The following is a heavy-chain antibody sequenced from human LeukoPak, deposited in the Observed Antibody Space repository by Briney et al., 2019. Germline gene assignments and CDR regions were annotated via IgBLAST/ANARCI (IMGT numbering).Heavy chain of an antibody. CDR2: IRQDGDTK. D-gene: IGHD6-13*01. Sequence: GGSLRLSCAASGFPFNAYWMTWVRQAPGKGLEWVANIRQDGDTKYYVDSVKGRSTISRDSAMNSLYLQMNSLRAEDTAIYYCARSLPYGTTWYGRSDFWGQGTLVTVSS. V-gene: IGHV3-7*03. CDR1: GFPFNAYW. CDR3: ARSLPYGTTWYGRSDF. J-gene: IGHJ4*02.